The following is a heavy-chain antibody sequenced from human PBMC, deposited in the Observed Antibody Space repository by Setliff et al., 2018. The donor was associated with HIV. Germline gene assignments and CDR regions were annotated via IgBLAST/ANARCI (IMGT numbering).Heavy chain of an antibody. Sequence: SGPTLVNPTQTLTLTCTFSGLSLSTSGVGVGWIRQSPGKALEWLAFIYWNNNKHYSTSLKGRLTVTKDTSKNRVVFTMTNVDPVDTATYYCAYSGRQLRGPYFDFWGQGTPVTVSS. D-gene: IGHD1-1*01. CDR1: GLSLSTSGVG. V-gene: IGHV2-5*01. CDR3: AYSGRQLRGPYFDF. CDR2: IYWNNNK. J-gene: IGHJ4*02.